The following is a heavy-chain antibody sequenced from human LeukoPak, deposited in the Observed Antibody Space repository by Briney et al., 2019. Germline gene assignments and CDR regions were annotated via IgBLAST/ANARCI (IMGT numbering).Heavy chain of an antibody. CDR3: ARALCEDYDFWSGYRNCRYYYYMDV. D-gene: IGHD3-3*01. Sequence: ASVKVSCKASGYTFTGYYMHWVRQAPGQGLEWMGWINPNSGGTNYAQKFQGRVTMTRDTSISTAYMELSRLRSDDTAVYYCARALCEDYDFWSGYRNCRYYYYMDVWGKGTTVTVSS. CDR2: INPNSGGT. J-gene: IGHJ6*03. V-gene: IGHV1-2*02. CDR1: GYTFTGYY.